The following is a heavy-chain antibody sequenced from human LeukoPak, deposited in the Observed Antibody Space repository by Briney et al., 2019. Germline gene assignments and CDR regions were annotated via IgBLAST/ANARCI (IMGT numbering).Heavy chain of an antibody. V-gene: IGHV4-34*01. CDR3: ARGGYNYGFDY. J-gene: IGHJ4*02. CDR2: VNHSGST. Sequence: SETLSLACAVYGGSFSGYYWSWIRQPQGKGLEWIGEVNHSGSTNYNPSLKSRVTISVDTSKNQFSLKLSSVTAADTAVYYCARGGYNYGFDYWGQGTLVTVSS. CDR1: GGSFSGYY. D-gene: IGHD5-18*01.